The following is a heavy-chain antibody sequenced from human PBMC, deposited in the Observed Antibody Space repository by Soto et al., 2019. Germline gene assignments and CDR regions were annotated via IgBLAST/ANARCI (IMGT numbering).Heavy chain of an antibody. CDR3: VYNMDV. J-gene: IGHJ6*02. CDR2: VKGKSDGWTA. D-gene: IGHD1-1*01. CDR1: SVTFSKTW. Sequence: EVQLVESGGGLVKPGGSLRLSCVVSSVTFSKTWMNWVRQAPGKGLEWVGRVKGKSDGWTADYAAPVKGRFTVSRDDSEDTLYLQMNSLKAEDTAVYYCVYNMDVWGQGTTVTVSS. V-gene: IGHV3-15*07.